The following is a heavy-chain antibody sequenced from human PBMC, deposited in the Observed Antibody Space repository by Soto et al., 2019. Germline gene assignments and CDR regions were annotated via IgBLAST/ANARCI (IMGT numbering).Heavy chain of an antibody. CDR1: GYTFTSFQ. V-gene: IGHV1-46*01. CDR3: ANCRLPAIPAAADY. Sequence: ASVKVSCKTSGYTFTSFQMHWVRQAPGQGLEWMGIINPGSGSTNYAQKFQGRVAMTSDTSTRTIYMELSSLRSEDTAVYYCANCRLPAIPAAADYWGQGTLVTVSS. CDR2: INPGSGST. D-gene: IGHD2-2*01. J-gene: IGHJ4*02.